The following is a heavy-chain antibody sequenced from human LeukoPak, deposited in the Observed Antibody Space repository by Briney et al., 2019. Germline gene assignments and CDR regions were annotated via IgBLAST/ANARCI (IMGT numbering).Heavy chain of an antibody. V-gene: IGHV4-59*01. CDR3: ARGIDTGPEFYYYYYMDV. CDR1: GGSICSYY. D-gene: IGHD5-18*01. Sequence: SETLSLTXTVSGGSICSYYWSWIRQAPGKGLEWLGYIYYSGSTNYNPSLKSRVTISVDTSKNQFSLKLSSVTAADTAVYYCARGIDTGPEFYYYYYMDVWGKGTTVTVSS. CDR2: IYYSGST. J-gene: IGHJ6*03.